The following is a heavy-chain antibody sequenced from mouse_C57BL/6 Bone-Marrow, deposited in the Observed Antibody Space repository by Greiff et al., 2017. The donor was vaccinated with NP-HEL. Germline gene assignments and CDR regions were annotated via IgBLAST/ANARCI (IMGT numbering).Heavy chain of an antibody. CDR2: INPNNGGT. D-gene: IGHD2-4*01. Sequence: EVQLQQSGPELVKPGASVKISCKASGYTFTDYYMNWVKQSHGKSLEWIGDINPNNGGTSYNQKFKGKATLTVDKSSSTAYMELRSLTSEDSAVYYCAGLRRRSWFAYWGQGTLVTVSA. V-gene: IGHV1-26*01. CDR3: AGLRRRSWFAY. CDR1: GYTFTDYY. J-gene: IGHJ3*01.